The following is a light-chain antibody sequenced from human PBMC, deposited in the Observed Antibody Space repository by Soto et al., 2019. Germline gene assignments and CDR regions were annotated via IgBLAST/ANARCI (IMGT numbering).Light chain of an antibody. J-gene: IGLJ1*01. CDR2: DVN. CDR1: SRDVGVGYNY. CDR3: SSYISSNTQV. Sequence: QSALTQPASVSGSPGQSITISCTGTSRDVGVGYNYVSWYQQHPGKAPKLMIYDVNNRASGVSNRLSGSESDNTASLTISVVQAEDEAEYFCSSYISSNTQVFGTGPELTV. V-gene: IGLV2-14*01.